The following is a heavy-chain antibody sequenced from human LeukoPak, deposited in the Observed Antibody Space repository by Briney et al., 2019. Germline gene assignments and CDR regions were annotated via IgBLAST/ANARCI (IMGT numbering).Heavy chain of an antibody. Sequence: GGSLRLSCAASGFTVSINYMSWVRQPPGKGLEWVAYIYSGGSTYYADSVKGRFTISRDNSKNTLYLQMNSLRAEDTAVYYCARAYSSGLTFYYRGQGTLVTVSS. J-gene: IGHJ4*02. CDR3: ARAYSSGLTFYY. V-gene: IGHV3-66*01. D-gene: IGHD6-19*01. CDR1: GFTVSINY. CDR2: IYSGGST.